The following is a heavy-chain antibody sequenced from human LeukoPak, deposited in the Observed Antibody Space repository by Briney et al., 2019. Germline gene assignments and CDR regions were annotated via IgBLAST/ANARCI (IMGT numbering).Heavy chain of an antibody. V-gene: IGHV5-51*01. Sequence: EESLKISCKGSGYTFTSYWVVWVRQMPGRGLEWMGIIYPGDSDTRYSPSFQGQVTFSADKSTNTAYLQWSRLKASDTAMYFCARQGGYYQDYWGQGTLVTVSS. CDR1: GYTFTSYW. D-gene: IGHD3-22*01. CDR2: IYPGDSDT. J-gene: IGHJ4*02. CDR3: ARQGGYYQDY.